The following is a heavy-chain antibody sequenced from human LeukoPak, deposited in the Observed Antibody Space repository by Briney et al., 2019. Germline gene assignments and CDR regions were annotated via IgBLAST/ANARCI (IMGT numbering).Heavy chain of an antibody. V-gene: IGHV5-51*01. CDR2: IYPGDSDT. Sequence: GESLKISCKGSGYSFTSYWIGWVRQMPGKGLEWMGIIYPGDSDTRYSPSFQGQVTISADKSISTAYLQWSSLKASDTAMYYCARPYDFWSGYYGLYAVGAFDIWGQGTMVTVSS. J-gene: IGHJ3*02. CDR3: ARPYDFWSGYYGLYAVGAFDI. D-gene: IGHD3-3*01. CDR1: GYSFTSYW.